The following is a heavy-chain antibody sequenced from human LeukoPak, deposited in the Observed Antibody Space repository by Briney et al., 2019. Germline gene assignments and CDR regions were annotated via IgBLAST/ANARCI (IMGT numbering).Heavy chain of an antibody. CDR3: AKDHAAVAGYYFDY. CDR2: ISYDGSNK. V-gene: IGHV3-30*18. J-gene: IGHJ4*02. CDR1: GFTFSSYG. Sequence: GRSLRLSCAASGFTFSSYGMHWVRQAPGKGLEWVAVISYDGSNKYYADSVKGRFTISRDNSKNTLYLQMNSLRAEDTAVYYCAKDHAAVAGYYFDYWGQGTLVTVPS. D-gene: IGHD6-19*01.